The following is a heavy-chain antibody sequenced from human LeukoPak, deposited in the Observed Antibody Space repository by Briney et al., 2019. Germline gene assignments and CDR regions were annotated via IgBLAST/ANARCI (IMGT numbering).Heavy chain of an antibody. V-gene: IGHV3-23*01. CDR2: ITDSGGAT. J-gene: IGHJ4*02. CDR3: AQRAQLPKRHFDY. CDR1: GFTFSNYW. Sequence: GRSLRLSCAASGFTFSNYWMHWVRQAPGKGLEWVSTITDSGGATYHADSVKGRFTISRDNSKNTLYLQMNSLRAEDTAVYYCAQRAQLPKRHFDYWGQGTLVTVSS. D-gene: IGHD2-2*01.